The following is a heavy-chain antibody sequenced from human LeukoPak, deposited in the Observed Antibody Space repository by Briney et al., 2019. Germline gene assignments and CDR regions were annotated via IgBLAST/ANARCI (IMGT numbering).Heavy chain of an antibody. Sequence: GGSLRLSCAASGFAFSSYGMHWVRQAPGKGLEWVAFIRYDGSNKYYADSVKGRFTISRDNSKNTLYLQMNSLRAEDTAVYYCAKDYYYGSGSYYAPDRYYFDYWGQGALVTVSS. CDR2: IRYDGSNK. CDR1: GFAFSSYG. V-gene: IGHV3-30*02. CDR3: AKDYYYGSGSYYAPDRYYFDY. D-gene: IGHD3-10*01. J-gene: IGHJ4*02.